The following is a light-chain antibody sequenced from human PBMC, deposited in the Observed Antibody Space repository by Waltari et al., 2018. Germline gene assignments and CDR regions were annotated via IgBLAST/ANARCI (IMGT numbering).Light chain of an antibody. CDR1: ESVSKF. Sequence: EVVLTQSPGTLSLSPGEGATLSCRASESVSKFLAWYQQKPGQAPRLLIYHASNRASGIPDRFSGSGCGTDFSLTISRLEPEDFAVYYCQKYDSLPATFGQGTKVEIK. CDR3: QKYDSLPAT. CDR2: HAS. J-gene: IGKJ1*01. V-gene: IGKV3-20*01.